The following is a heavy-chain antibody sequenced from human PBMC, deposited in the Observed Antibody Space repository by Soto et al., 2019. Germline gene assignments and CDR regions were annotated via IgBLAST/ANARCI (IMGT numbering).Heavy chain of an antibody. V-gene: IGHV4-34*01. CDR1: GRSFSGYY. CDR3: ARAYGGDVFDY. CDR2: INYSGST. D-gene: IGHD2-21*01. Sequence: QVQLQQWGAGLLKPSETLSLTCAVYGRSFSGYYWSWIRQPPGKGLEWIGEINYSGSTNYNPSLKSRVTISVDTSKNHFSLKLSSLTAADTAVYYCARAYGGDVFDYWGQGTLVTVSS. J-gene: IGHJ4*02.